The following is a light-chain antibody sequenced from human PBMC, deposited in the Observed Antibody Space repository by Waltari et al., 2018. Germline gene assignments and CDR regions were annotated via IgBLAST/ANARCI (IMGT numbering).Light chain of an antibody. Sequence: QSALTQPASVSGSPGQSITISCTGTSSDVGGYNYVSWYQQHPGKAPKLMIYDVSNRASGVSNRFSGSKSGHTASLTISGLQAEDEADYYCSSYTSSSTRVFGTGTKVTVL. V-gene: IGLV2-14*01. CDR1: SSDVGGYNY. J-gene: IGLJ1*01. CDR3: SSYTSSSTRV. CDR2: DVS.